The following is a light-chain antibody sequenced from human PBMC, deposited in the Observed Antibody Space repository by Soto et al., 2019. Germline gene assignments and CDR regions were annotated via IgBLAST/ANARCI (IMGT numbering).Light chain of an antibody. CDR1: SSNIGSNT. J-gene: IGLJ2*01. Sequence: QSVLTQPPSGSGIPGQRVTISCSGSSSNIGSNTVNWYQQLPGTAPKLLIYSNNQRPSGVPDRFSGSKSGTSASLAISGLQSEYEADYYCAAWDDSLNVVFGGGTKLTVL. CDR3: AAWDDSLNVV. CDR2: SNN. V-gene: IGLV1-44*01.